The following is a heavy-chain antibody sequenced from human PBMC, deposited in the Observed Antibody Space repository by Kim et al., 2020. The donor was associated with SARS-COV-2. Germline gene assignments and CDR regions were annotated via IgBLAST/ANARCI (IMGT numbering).Heavy chain of an antibody. V-gene: IGHV4-4*07. Sequence: SETLSLTCTVSGGSISSYYWSWIRQPAGKGLEWIGRIYTSGSTNYNPSLKSRVTMSVDTSKNQFSPKLSSVTAADTAVYYCARDSDYDFWSGYNLYYYMDVWGKGTTVTVSS. CDR1: GGSISSYY. D-gene: IGHD3-3*01. J-gene: IGHJ6*03. CDR3: ARDSDYDFWSGYNLYYYMDV. CDR2: IYTSGST.